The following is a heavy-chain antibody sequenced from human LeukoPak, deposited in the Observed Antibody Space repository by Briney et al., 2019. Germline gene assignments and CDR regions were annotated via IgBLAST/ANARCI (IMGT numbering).Heavy chain of an antibody. CDR2: MNPNSGNT. V-gene: IGHV1-8*03. J-gene: IGHJ4*02. D-gene: IGHD6-13*01. CDR1: GYTFTSYD. Sequence: GASVKVSCKASGYTFTSYDINWVRPATGQGLEWMGWMNPNSGNTGYAQKFQGRVTITRNTSISTAYMELSSLRSEDTAVYYCARSSSWYPLDYWGQGTLVTVSS. CDR3: ARSSSWYPLDY.